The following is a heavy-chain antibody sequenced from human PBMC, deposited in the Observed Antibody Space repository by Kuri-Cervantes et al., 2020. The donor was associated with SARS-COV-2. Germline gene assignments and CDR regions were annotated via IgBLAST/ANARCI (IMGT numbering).Heavy chain of an antibody. D-gene: IGHD2-2*02. J-gene: IGHJ4*02. CDR1: GYTFTGYY. Sequence: VSVKVSCKASGYTFTGYYMHWVRQAPGQGLEWMGWINPNSGGTNYAQKFQGRVTMTRDTSISTAYMELSRLRSDDTAVYYCARAFVLGYCSSTSCYTLNFDYWGQGTLVTVSS. CDR3: ARAFVLGYCSSTSCYTLNFDY. CDR2: INPNSGGT. V-gene: IGHV1-2*02.